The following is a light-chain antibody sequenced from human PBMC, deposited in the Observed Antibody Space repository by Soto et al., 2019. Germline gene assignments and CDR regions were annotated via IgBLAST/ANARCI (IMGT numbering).Light chain of an antibody. V-gene: IGKV3-20*01. J-gene: IGKJ2*01. CDR1: QSVSSFY. CDR2: GAT. CDR3: QQYSSSPYT. Sequence: EIVLTQSPGTLSLTLGERATLSCRASQSVSSFYLAWYQQKPGQAPRLLIYGATSRASGIPYRFSGSGSGTDFTLTISRLEPEDFAVYYCQQYSSSPYTFGQGTKLEIK.